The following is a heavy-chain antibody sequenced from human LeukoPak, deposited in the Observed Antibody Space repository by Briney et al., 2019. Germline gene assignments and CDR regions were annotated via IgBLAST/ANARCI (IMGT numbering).Heavy chain of an antibody. V-gene: IGHV1-2*02. D-gene: IGHD1-1*01. CDR3: ARYNWNDVVSALDY. Sequence: GASVKVSCKASGYTLIGYYIHWVRQAPGQGLEWMGWINPNSGATHYAQNFQSGVTMTRDTSISTFYMEVSRLRSDDTAVYFCARYNWNDVVSALDYWGQGTLVTVSS. J-gene: IGHJ4*02. CDR1: GYTLIGYY. CDR2: INPNSGAT.